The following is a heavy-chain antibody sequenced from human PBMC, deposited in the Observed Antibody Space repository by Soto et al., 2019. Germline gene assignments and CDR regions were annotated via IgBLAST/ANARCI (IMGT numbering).Heavy chain of an antibody. CDR2: ISGYNGNT. V-gene: IGHV1-18*01. D-gene: IGHD3-10*01. J-gene: IGHJ1*01. CDR3: ARGKAEYFQH. CDR1: GYSFTTYG. Sequence: ASVKVSCKTSGYSFTTYGLSWVRQAPGRGLEWVGWISGYNGNTNYAQKFQGTCSLTTDTPTTTGYMEIKSLSSDDTAVYYCARGKAEYFQHWGQGTLVTVSS.